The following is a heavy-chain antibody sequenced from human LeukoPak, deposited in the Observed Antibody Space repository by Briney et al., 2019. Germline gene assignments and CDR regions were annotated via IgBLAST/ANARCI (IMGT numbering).Heavy chain of an antibody. CDR3: AKDIGGFVVVPANTFDY. Sequence: GGSLRLSCAASGFTFDDYAMHWVRQAPGKGLEWVSGISWNSGSIGYADSVKGRFTISRDNAKNSLYLQMNSLRAEDTALYYCAKDIGGFVVVPANTFDYWGQGTLVTVSS. V-gene: IGHV3-9*01. D-gene: IGHD2-2*01. CDR1: GFTFDDYA. CDR2: ISWNSGSI. J-gene: IGHJ4*02.